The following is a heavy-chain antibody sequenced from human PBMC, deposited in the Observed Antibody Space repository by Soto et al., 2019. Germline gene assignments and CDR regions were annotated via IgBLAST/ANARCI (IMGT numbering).Heavy chain of an antibody. D-gene: IGHD6-13*01. CDR1: GYTFTGYY. J-gene: IGHJ4*02. V-gene: IGHV1-2*04. CDR2: INPNSGGT. CDR3: ARGTGSIAAAGSFDY. Sequence: ASVKVSCKASGYTFTGYYMHWVRQAPGQGLEWMGWINPNSGGTNYAQKFQGWVTMTRDTSISTAYMELSRLRSDDTAVYYCARGTGSIAAAGSFDYWGQGTLVTVSS.